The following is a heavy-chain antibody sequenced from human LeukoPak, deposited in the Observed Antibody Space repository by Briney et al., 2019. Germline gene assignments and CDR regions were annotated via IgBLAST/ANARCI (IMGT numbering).Heavy chain of an antibody. V-gene: IGHV1-8*01. Sequence: ASVKVSCRASGYTFTSYDINWVRQATGQGLEWMGWMNPNSGNTGYAQKFRGRVTMTRNTSISTAYMELSSLRSEDTAVYYCASSSSYRLGYYYYMDVWGKGTTVTVSS. CDR3: ASSSSYRLGYYYYMDV. CDR2: MNPNSGNT. CDR1: GYTFTSYD. D-gene: IGHD6-6*01. J-gene: IGHJ6*03.